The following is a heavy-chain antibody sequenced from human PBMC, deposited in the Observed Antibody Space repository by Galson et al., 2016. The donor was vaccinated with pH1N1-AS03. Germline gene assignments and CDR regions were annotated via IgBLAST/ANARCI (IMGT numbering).Heavy chain of an antibody. V-gene: IGHV5-51*01. CDR1: GYTFSNHW. D-gene: IGHD3-3*01. J-gene: IGHJ6*02. CDR2: IYPADSST. Sequence: QSGAEVKKPGESLKISCKVSGYTFSNHWIGWVRQMPGKGLEWMGIIYPADSSTTYSPSFQGQVTISADQSISTAYLQWSSLRASDTAMYFCARQQDGRGSGLEWLFRYGMDVWGQGTTVIVSS. CDR3: ARQQDGRGSGLEWLFRYGMDV.